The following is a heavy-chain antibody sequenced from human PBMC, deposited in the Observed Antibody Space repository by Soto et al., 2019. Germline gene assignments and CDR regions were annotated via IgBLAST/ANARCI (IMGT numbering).Heavy chain of an antibody. Sequence: QLHLVQSGAVVKKPGASVTVSCSASGYPVTAYYMHWVRQAPGRGLEWMGGINPATGAAKYTQTFQGRVPMTRARATSTFFMELSGLPSEDTAFFYCARGGGVGVAGSAAFDMWGQGTLVTVSS. CDR3: ARGGGVGVAGSAAFDM. V-gene: IGHV1-2*02. J-gene: IGHJ3*02. D-gene: IGHD3-3*01. CDR2: INPATGAA. CDR1: GYPVTAYY.